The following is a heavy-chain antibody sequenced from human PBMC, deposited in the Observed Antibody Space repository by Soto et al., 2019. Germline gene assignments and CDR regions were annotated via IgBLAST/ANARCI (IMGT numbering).Heavy chain of an antibody. CDR2: IYYSGST. CDR3: ARGGDLGYCSGGSCYNDY. Sequence: LSLTCTVSGGSISSGGYYWSWIRQHPGKGLEWIGYIYYSGSTYYNPSLKSRVTISVDTSKNQFSLKLSSVTAADTAVYYCARGGDLGYCSGGSCYNDYWGQGTLVTVSS. V-gene: IGHV4-31*03. J-gene: IGHJ4*02. D-gene: IGHD2-15*01. CDR1: GGSISSGGYY.